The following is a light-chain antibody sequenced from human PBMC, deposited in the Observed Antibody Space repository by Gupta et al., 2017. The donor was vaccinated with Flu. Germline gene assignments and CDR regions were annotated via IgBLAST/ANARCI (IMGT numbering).Light chain of an antibody. CDR2: GAS. CDR3: QQYNNWPPWT. J-gene: IGKJ1*01. CDR1: QNVRTN. Sequence: EIVMTQSPATLSVSPGERATLSCRASQNVRTNVAWYQQKRGQRPRLLIYGASTRATGTPARFSGSGSEAEFTLTISSLQSEDIAVYYCQQYNNWPPWTFGQGTKVEI. V-gene: IGKV3-15*01.